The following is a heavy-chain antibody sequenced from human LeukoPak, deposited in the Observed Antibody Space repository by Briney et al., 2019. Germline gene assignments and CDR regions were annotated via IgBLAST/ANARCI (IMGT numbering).Heavy chain of an antibody. J-gene: IGHJ4*02. Sequence: SETLSLTCAVYGGSFSGYYWTWIRQPPEKGLEWIGEINHSGSTNYNPSLKSRVIISVDTSKNQFSLKLSSVTAADTAVYYCARYDYWGQGTLVTVSS. V-gene: IGHV4-34*01. CDR2: INHSGST. CDR3: ARYDY. CDR1: GGSFSGYY.